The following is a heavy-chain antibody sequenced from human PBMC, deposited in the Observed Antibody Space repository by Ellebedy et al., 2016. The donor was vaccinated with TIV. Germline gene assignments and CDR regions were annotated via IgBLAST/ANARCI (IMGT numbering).Heavy chain of an antibody. J-gene: IGHJ3*02. CDR2: IYYSGTT. Sequence: MPSETLSLTCNVSDDSINSNSYYWGWIRQPPGKGLEWIGNIYYSGTTYYNPSLKSRVTMSVDMSKNQFSLKLTSVTAADTAVYHCVRQGIASTQWTFDMWGQGTMVTVSS. CDR3: VRQGIASTQWTFDM. V-gene: IGHV4-39*01. CDR1: DDSINSNSYY. D-gene: IGHD2-21*01.